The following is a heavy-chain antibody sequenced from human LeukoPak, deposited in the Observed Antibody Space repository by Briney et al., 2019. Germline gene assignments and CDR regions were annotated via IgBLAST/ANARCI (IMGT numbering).Heavy chain of an antibody. CDR3: ARDLHGSRGEFDY. CDR1: GDSFSSNSVI. Sequence: SQTLSLTCDISGDSFSSNSVIWNWIRQSPSRGLEWLGRTHYKSKWYNDYATSVQSRITINSDTSRNQFSLQLNSVTPEDTAVYYCARDLHGSRGEFDYWGQGTRVTVSS. V-gene: IGHV6-1*01. J-gene: IGHJ4*02. D-gene: IGHD3-10*01. CDR2: THYKSKWYN.